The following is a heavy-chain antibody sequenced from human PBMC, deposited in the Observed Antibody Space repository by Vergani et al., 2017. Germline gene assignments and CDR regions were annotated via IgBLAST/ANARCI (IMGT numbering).Heavy chain of an antibody. J-gene: IGHJ6*02. CDR1: GAPISYWC. CDR2: LCPSGST. V-gene: IGHV4-4*07. Sequence: QVQMQESGPGLVKTSETLSLTCSASGAPISYWCWCWLRHPAGKGMEWIGRLCPSGSTNYKPSLKIRVNMTIDTSKNQFSLKLTSVTATDTAVYYCARKHISNYYDSSGYYYMGYYCGMDVWGQGTTVTVSS. CDR3: ARKHISNYYDSSGYYYMGYYCGMDV. D-gene: IGHD3-22*01.